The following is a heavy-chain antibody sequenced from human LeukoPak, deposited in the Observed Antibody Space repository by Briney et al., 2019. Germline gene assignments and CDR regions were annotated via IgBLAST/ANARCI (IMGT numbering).Heavy chain of an antibody. Sequence: GGSLRLSCAASGFSIRSNEVNWVRRAPGKSLEWLSSMNSGGSIFYAEAVKGRFTISRDNAKNSLYLQMNSLRAEDTAVYYCAREKSGVYGDAFDIWGQGTMVTVSS. V-gene: IGHV3-48*03. D-gene: IGHD6-13*01. CDR2: MNSGGSI. J-gene: IGHJ3*02. CDR3: AREKSGVYGDAFDI. CDR1: GFSIRSNE.